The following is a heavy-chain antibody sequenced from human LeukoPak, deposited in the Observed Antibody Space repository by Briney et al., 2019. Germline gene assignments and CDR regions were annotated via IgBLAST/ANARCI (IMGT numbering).Heavy chain of an antibody. CDR2: LSGSGGDT. V-gene: IGHV3-23*01. J-gene: IGHJ4*02. D-gene: IGHD6-19*01. Sequence: GGSLRLSCAASGFTFSSYPMSWVRQPPGEGRVCVSDLSGSGGDTYYADSVKGRFTISRDNSKNTLDLQMNSLRAEDTALYYCATSSGWYPKYFDYWGQGTLVTVSS. CDR3: ATSSGWYPKYFDY. CDR1: GFTFSSYP.